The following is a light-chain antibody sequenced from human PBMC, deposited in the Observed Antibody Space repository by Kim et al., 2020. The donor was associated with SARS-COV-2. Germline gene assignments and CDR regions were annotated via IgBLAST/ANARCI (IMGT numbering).Light chain of an antibody. CDR3: QTWGTGIRV. Sequence: VKLTCTLSSGHSSYAIAWHQQQPEKGPRYLMKLNSDGSHSKGDGIPDRFSGSSSGAERYLTISSLQSEDEADYYCQTWGTGIRVFGGGTQLTVL. J-gene: IGLJ3*02. V-gene: IGLV4-69*01. CDR2: LNSDGSH. CDR1: SGHSSYA.